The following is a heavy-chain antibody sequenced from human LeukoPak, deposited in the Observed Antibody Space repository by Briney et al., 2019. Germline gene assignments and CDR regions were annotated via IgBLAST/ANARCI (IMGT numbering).Heavy chain of an antibody. J-gene: IGHJ4*02. Sequence: SETLSLTCTVSGGTVNSGTYYWSWIRQPAGKGLEWIGRIYANGGTNYNPSLKGRLTISIDTSKNQFSLKVISVTAADTAVYYCARASEGIGYFDTWGRGSLVTVSS. D-gene: IGHD6-13*01. CDR1: GGTVNSGTYY. CDR3: ARASEGIGYFDT. CDR2: IYANGGT. V-gene: IGHV4-61*10.